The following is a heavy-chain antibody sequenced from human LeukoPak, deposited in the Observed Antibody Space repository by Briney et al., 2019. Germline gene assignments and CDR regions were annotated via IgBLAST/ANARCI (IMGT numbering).Heavy chain of an antibody. J-gene: IGHJ3*02. Sequence: ASVKVSCKASGYTFTSYDINWVRQATGQGLEWMGWMNPNSGNTGYAQKFQGRVTMTRNTSMSTAYMELSSLRSEDTAVYYCARGLQGLAYYYGSGSYPDDAFDIWGQGTMVTVSS. D-gene: IGHD3-10*01. CDR1: GYTFTSYD. CDR3: ARGLQGLAYYYGSGSYPDDAFDI. V-gene: IGHV1-8*01. CDR2: MNPNSGNT.